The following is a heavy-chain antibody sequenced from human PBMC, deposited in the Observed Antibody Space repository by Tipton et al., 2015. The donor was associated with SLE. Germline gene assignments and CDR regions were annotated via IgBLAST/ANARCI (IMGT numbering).Heavy chain of an antibody. CDR1: GYAFTKYG. V-gene: IGHV1-18*01. J-gene: IGHJ6*02. D-gene: IGHD3-22*01. Sequence: QVQLVQSGGEVKKPGASVKVSCKASGYAFTKYGISWVRRAPGQGLEWMGWISGYNGDTNYAQNLQGRVTMTTDTSTGTAYMELRSLRSDDTALYYCARDIYYDTSGNEDYYYGMDVWGQGTTVIVSS. CDR2: ISGYNGDT. CDR3: ARDIYYDTSGNEDYYYGMDV.